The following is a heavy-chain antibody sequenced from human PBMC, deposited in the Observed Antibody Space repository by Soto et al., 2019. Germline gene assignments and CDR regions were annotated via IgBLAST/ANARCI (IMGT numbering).Heavy chain of an antibody. J-gene: IGHJ5*02. CDR1: GGSISSGGYY. Sequence: SETLSLTCTVSGGSISSGGYYWSWIRQHPGKGLEWIGYIYYSGSTYYNPSLKSRVTISVDTSKNQFSLKLSSVTAADTAVYYCARGHGLVTYNWFDPWGQGTLVTVSS. CDR3: ARGHGLVTYNWFDP. V-gene: IGHV4-31*03. D-gene: IGHD3-16*01. CDR2: IYYSGST.